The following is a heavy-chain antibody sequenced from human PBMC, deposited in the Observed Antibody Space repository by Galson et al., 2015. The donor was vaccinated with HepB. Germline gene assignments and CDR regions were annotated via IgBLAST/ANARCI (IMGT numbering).Heavy chain of an antibody. CDR3: ARRVYSSPHYFDH. CDR1: GYTFSNFG. D-gene: IGHD3-22*01. CDR2: FSSYNVNT. V-gene: IGHV1-18*01. J-gene: IGHJ4*02. Sequence: SVKVSCKASGYTFSNFGVTRVRQAPGQGLEWIGSFSSYNVNTNYAQKFQGRVNLTTDISTSTAYMDLRSLKSDDTAVYYCARRVYSSPHYFDHWGQGTLVTVSS.